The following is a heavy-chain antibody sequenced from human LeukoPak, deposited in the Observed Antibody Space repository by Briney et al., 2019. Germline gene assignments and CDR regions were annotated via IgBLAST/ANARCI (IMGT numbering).Heavy chain of an antibody. CDR3: AKDITQYGISSIDY. J-gene: IGHJ4*02. CDR2: ITWDSTSA. D-gene: IGHD6-6*01. Sequence: GGSLRLSCGASGFTFRDYTMHWVRQAPAKGLEWVSLITWDSTSAYHAASVKGRFTTSRDNSKNSLFLQMNSLTPEDSGFYYCAKDITQYGISSIDYWGQGTLVTVSS. CDR1: GFTFRDYT. V-gene: IGHV3-43*01.